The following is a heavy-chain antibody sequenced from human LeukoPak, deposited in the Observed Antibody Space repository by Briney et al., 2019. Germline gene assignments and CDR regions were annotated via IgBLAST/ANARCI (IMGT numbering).Heavy chain of an antibody. CDR2: IKQDGGEK. CDR3: SVTPYAEYFQY. J-gene: IGHJ1*01. D-gene: IGHD2-21*02. V-gene: IGHV3-7*01. CDR1: GLILSRNW. Sequence: GGSLRLSCAGSGLILSRNWMSWVRQAPGQGLEWVANIKQDGGEKYYVNSVKGRFTISTDNAKNSVYLQMSSLRGEDTAVYYCSVTPYAEYFQYWGQGTLVTVSS.